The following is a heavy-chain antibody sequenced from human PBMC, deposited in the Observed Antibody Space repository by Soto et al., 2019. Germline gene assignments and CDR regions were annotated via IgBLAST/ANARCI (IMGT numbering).Heavy chain of an antibody. V-gene: IGHV3-23*01. CDR1: GFTFSSYA. D-gene: IGHD3-3*02. CDR2: ISGSGGST. Sequence: GGSLRLSCAASGFTFSSYAMSWVRQAPGKGLEWVSAISGSGGSTYYADSVKGRFTISRDNSKNTLYLQMNSLRAEDTAVYYCAISLNGIFGVVKNAFDIWGQGTMVTVSS. CDR3: AISLNGIFGVVKNAFDI. J-gene: IGHJ3*02.